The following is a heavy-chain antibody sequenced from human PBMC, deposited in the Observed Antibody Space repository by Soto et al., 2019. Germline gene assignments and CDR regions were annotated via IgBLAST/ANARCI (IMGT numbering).Heavy chain of an antibody. J-gene: IGHJ6*03. CDR1: GFILSDVS. V-gene: IGHV3-48*01. D-gene: IGHD7-27*01. CDR2: ISSSSSVI. CDR3: ARDLSWGSNWYYYMDV. Sequence: GGSLILSWATYGFILSDVSMNWVRQAPGKGLEWVSYISSSSSVIDYADSVKGRFTVSRDNARNSLYLQMNSLRAEDTAVYYCARDLSWGSNWYYYMDVWGKGTTVTVSS.